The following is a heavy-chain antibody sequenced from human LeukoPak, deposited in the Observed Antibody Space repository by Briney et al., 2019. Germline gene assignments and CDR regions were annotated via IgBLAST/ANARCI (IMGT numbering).Heavy chain of an antibody. CDR1: GGTFSSYA. Sequence: GASVKVSCKASGGTFSSYAIGWVRQAPGQGLEWMGGIIPIFGTANYAQKFQGRVTITTDESTSTAYMELSSLRSEDTAVYYCALGEYQLLWRFDYWGQGTLVTVSS. D-gene: IGHD2-2*01. CDR2: IIPIFGTA. J-gene: IGHJ4*02. V-gene: IGHV1-69*05. CDR3: ALGEYQLLWRFDY.